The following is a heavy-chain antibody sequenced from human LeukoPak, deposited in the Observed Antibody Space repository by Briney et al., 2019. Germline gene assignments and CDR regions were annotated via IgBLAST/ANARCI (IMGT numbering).Heavy chain of an antibody. CDR2: INTDGSIR. J-gene: IGHJ4*02. Sequence: GGSLRLSCAASGFNFRDKWMHWVRQAPGKGLVWVSRINTDGSIRSYADFVEGRFTISRDNARNTVHLQMDSLRVEDTAFYYCVRDLEILTPPAGITPGDDFDYWGQGALVTVSA. D-gene: IGHD2-15*01. V-gene: IGHV3-74*01. CDR1: GFNFRDKW. CDR3: VRDLEILTPPAGITPGDDFDY.